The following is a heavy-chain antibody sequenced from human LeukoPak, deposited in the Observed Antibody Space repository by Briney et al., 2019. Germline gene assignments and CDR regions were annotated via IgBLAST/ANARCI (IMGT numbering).Heavy chain of an antibody. Sequence: GGSLRLSCAASGFTFSSYAMSWVRQAPGKGLEWVSAISGSGGSTYYADSVKGRFTISRDNSKNTLYLQMNSLRAEDTAVYYCAKARWEDSSPFILDAFDIWGQGTMVTVSS. D-gene: IGHD6-6*01. CDR1: GFTFSSYA. J-gene: IGHJ3*02. V-gene: IGHV3-23*01. CDR3: AKARWEDSSPFILDAFDI. CDR2: ISGSGGST.